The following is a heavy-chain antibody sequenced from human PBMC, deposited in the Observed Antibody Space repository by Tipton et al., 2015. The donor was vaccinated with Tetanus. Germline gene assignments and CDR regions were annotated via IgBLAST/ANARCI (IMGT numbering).Heavy chain of an antibody. CDR2: IDYFGST. D-gene: IGHD3-3*01. CDR1: GGSISSGDNY. CDR3: ARTSGYMYSDC. J-gene: IGHJ4*02. Sequence: TLSLTCTVSGGSISSGDNYWSWIRQSPGKGLEWIGYIDYFGSTKYNPSLKSRVAMSVDTSKNQLSLRLNSVTSADTAVYYCARTSGYMYSDCWGQGTLVTVSS. V-gene: IGHV4-61*08.